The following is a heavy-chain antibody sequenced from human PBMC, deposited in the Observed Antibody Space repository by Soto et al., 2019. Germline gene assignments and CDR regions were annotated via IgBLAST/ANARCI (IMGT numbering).Heavy chain of an antibody. J-gene: IGHJ6*02. CDR3: ARNRLRQYYYGMDV. Sequence: AFVKISCQGSGYSCSNSWIAWVRQIPGKGLEWVGVIYPGDSDTRYSPSFRGQVTISADKSISHVYLQWSSLKASDTAMYYCARNRLRQYYYGMDVWGQGTTVTVSS. CDR2: IYPGDSDT. D-gene: IGHD3-10*01. V-gene: IGHV5-51*01. CDR1: GYSCSNSW.